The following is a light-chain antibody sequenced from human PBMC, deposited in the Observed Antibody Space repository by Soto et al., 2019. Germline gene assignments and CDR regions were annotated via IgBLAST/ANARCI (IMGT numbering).Light chain of an antibody. CDR3: SSYTSSSTYV. Sequence: QSALTQPASVSGSPRQSITISCTGTSSDVGGYNYVSWYQQHPGKAPKLMIYDVSNRPSGVSNRFSGSKSGNTASLTISGLQAEDEAVYYCSSYTSSSTYVFGTGTKVTVL. J-gene: IGLJ1*01. CDR2: DVS. CDR1: SSDVGGYNY. V-gene: IGLV2-14*01.